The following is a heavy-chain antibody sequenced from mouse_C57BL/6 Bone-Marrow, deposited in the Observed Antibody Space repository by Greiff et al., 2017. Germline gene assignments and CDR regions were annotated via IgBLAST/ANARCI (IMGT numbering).Heavy chain of an antibody. CDR2: ISYDGSN. D-gene: IGHD2-4*01. CDR3: ANDYDVAY. CDR1: GYSITSGYY. J-gene: IGHJ3*01. Sequence: VQLQQSGPGLVKPSQSLSLTCSVTGYSITSGYYWNWIRQFPGNKLEWMGYISYDGSNNYNPSLKNRISITRDTSKNQFFLKLNSVTTEDTATYYCANDYDVAYWGQGTLVTVSA. V-gene: IGHV3-6*01.